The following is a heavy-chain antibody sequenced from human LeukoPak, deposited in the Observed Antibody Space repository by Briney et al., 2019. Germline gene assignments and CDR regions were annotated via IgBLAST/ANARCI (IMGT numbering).Heavy chain of an antibody. V-gene: IGHV1-2*02. J-gene: IGHJ4*02. CDR1: GYTFTGYY. CDR2: IHPNSGGT. Sequence: ASVKVSCKASGYTFTGYYLHWVRQAPGQGLEWMGWIHPNSGGTNYAQKFQVRVTMTRDTSISTAYLDLSRLRSDDTAVYYCARVVVRDANNYKDYWGQGTLVTVSS. D-gene: IGHD5-24*01. CDR3: ARVVVRDANNYKDY.